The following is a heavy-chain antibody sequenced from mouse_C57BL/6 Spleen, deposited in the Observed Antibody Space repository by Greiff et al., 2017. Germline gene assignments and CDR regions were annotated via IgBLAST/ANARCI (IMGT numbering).Heavy chain of an antibody. D-gene: IGHD1-1*01. CDR2: INPNNGGT. Sequence: EVKLQQSGPELVKPGASVKLSCKASGYTFTDSYMNWVKQSPGKGLEWIGDINPNNGGTSSNKKFKGKATLTVDTSSSTAYMELRSLTSEDSAVYYWARDYYGRSEKYYDMDYWGQGASVTVSS. CDR3: ARDYYGRSEKYYDMDY. J-gene: IGHJ4*01. V-gene: IGHV1-26*01. CDR1: GYTFTDSY.